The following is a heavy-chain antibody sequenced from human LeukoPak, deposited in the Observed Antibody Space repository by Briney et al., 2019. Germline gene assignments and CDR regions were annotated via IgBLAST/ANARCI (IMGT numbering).Heavy chain of an antibody. D-gene: IGHD6-13*01. J-gene: IGHJ4*02. Sequence: GGSLRLSCAASGFTVSSNYMSWVRQAPGQGLEWVSVIFNDGITYYADSVKGRFTISRDNAKNSLYLQMNSLRAEDTAVYYCARSHSSSWYYFDYWGQGTLVTVSS. CDR1: GFTVSSNY. CDR2: IFNDGIT. CDR3: ARSHSSSWYYFDY. V-gene: IGHV3-53*01.